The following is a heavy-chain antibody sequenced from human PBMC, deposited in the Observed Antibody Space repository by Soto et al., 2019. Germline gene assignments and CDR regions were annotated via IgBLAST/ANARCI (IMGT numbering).Heavy chain of an antibody. CDR1: GDSISRYY. J-gene: IGHJ4*02. CDR3: ARGVIH. V-gene: IGHV4-59*12. Sequence: LETLSLTCTGSGDSISRYYWSWIRQPPGKGLEWIGYIYYSGSTNYNPSLKSRVTISGDTSKNQFSLKLSSVTAADTAVYYCARGVIHWGQGTLVTVSS. CDR2: IYYSGST. D-gene: IGHD2-21*01.